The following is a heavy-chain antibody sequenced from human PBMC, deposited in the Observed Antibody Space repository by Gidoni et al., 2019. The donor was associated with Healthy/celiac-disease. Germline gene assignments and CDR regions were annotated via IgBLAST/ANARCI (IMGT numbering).Heavy chain of an antibody. Sequence: VQLQESGPGLVQPSQTLSLTCTVSGVSISSGGYCWSWIRQYPGKGLEWIGYIYYSGSTYYNPSLKSRVTISVDTSKNQFALKLSSVTAADTAVYYCARERGNIVGATWGSYFDYWGQGTLVTVSS. CDR1: GVSISSGGYC. D-gene: IGHD1-26*01. V-gene: IGHV4-31*03. CDR2: IYYSGST. CDR3: ARERGNIVGATWGSYFDY. J-gene: IGHJ4*02.